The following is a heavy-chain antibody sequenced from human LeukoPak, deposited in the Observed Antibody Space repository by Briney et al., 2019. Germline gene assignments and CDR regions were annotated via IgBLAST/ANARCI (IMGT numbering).Heavy chain of an antibody. CDR2: ISSSSSTI. Sequence: PGGSLRLSCAASEFTFSSYSMNWVRQAPGKGLEWVSYISSSSSTIYYADSVKGRFTISRDNAKNSLYLQMNSLRVEDTAVYYCARDTMAPYYYYYMDVWGKGTTVTVSS. V-gene: IGHV3-48*01. CDR3: ARDTMAPYYYYYMDV. CDR1: EFTFSSYS. J-gene: IGHJ6*03. D-gene: IGHD3-10*01.